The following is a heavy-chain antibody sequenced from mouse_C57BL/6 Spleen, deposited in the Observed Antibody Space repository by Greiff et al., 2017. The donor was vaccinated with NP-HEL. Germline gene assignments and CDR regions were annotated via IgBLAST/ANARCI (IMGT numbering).Heavy chain of an antibody. CDR2: IHPNSGST. J-gene: IGHJ1*03. Sequence: QVQLQQSGPELVKPGASVKLSCKASGYTFTSYWMHWVKQRPGQGLEWIGMIHPNSGSTNYNEKFKSKATLTVDKSSSTAYMQLSSLTSEDSAVYYCARYYGSSNWYFDVWGTGTTVTVSS. CDR3: ARYYGSSNWYFDV. V-gene: IGHV1-64*01. CDR1: GYTFTSYW. D-gene: IGHD1-1*01.